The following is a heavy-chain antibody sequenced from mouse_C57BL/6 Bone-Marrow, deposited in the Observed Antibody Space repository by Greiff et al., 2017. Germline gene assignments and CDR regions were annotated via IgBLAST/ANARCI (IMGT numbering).Heavy chain of an antibody. D-gene: IGHD1-1*01. J-gene: IGHJ4*01. CDR2: ISSGGSYT. Sequence: EVQGVESGGDLVKPGGSLKLSCAASGFTFSSYGMSWVRQTPDKRLEWVATISSGGSYTYYPDSVKGRFTISRDNAKNTLYLQMSSLKSEDTAMYYCARHNTTVVATAPYYAMDYWGQGTSVTVSS. CDR1: GFTFSSYG. CDR3: ARHNTTVVATAPYYAMDY. V-gene: IGHV5-6*01.